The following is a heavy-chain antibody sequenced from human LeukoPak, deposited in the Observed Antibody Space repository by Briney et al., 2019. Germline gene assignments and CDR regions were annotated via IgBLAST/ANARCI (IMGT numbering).Heavy chain of an antibody. D-gene: IGHD6-13*01. CDR2: ISAYNGNT. V-gene: IGHV1-18*01. CDR1: GYTFTSYG. CDR3: ARGRLEVWYSSSWLGDSYYYYYMDV. Sequence: ASVKVSCKASGYTFTSYGISWVRQAPGQGLEWMGWISAYNGNTNYAQKFQGRVTMTRNTSISTAYMELSSLRSEDTAVYYCARGRLEVWYSSSWLGDSYYYYYMDVWGKGTTVTVSS. J-gene: IGHJ6*03.